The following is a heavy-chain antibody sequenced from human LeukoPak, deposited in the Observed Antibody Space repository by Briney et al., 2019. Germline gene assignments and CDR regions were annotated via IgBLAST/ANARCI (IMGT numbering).Heavy chain of an antibody. CDR3: ARVRYCSSTSCYTRFDY. J-gene: IGHJ4*02. V-gene: IGHV4-34*01. CDR2: INHSGST. CDR1: GGSFGGYY. D-gene: IGHD2-2*02. Sequence: SETLSLTCAVYGGSFGGYYWSWIRQPPGKGLEWIGEINHSGSTNYNPSLKSRVTISVDTSKNQFSLKLSSVTAADTAVYYCARVRYCSSTSCYTRFDYWGQGTLVTVSS.